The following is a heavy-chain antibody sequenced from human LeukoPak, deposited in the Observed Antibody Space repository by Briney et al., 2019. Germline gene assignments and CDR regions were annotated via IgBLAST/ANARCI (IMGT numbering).Heavy chain of an antibody. CDR1: GYKLTDNW. J-gene: IGHJ4*02. CDR2: INTKTGAT. D-gene: IGHD2-15*01. CDR3: ATDVVACPG. Sequence: ASVKVSCKAFGYKLTDNWIHWVRQAPGQGLEWMGWINTKTGATNIAQKFQGRVTMTRDTSVNTAYIEVSRLTSDDTAVYFCATDVVACPGWGKGALVTVSS. V-gene: IGHV1-2*02.